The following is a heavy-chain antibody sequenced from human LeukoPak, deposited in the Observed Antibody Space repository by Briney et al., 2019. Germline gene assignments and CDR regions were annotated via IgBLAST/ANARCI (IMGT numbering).Heavy chain of an antibody. CDR3: AELGITMVGGV. CDR2: ISSSGSTI. D-gene: IGHD3-10*02. CDR1: VFTFSDYY. Sequence: GGSLRLSCAASVFTFSDYYMSWIRQAPGKGVEGVSYISSSGSTIYYADSVKGRFTISRDNAKNSLYLQMSSLRAEDTAVYYCAELGITMVGGVWGKGTTVTFSS. V-gene: IGHV3-11*04. J-gene: IGHJ6*04.